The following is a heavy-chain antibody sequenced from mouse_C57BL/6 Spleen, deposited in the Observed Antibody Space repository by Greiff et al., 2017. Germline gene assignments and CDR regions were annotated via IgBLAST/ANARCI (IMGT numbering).Heavy chain of an antibody. J-gene: IGHJ2*01. Sequence: QVQLQQSGAELVKPGASVTLSCKASGYTFTDYEMHWVKQTPVHGLEWIGAIDPGTGGTAYNQKFKGKAILTADTSSSTAYMKLRSLTSEDSAVFYCARGGHGNDFGDWGPSTTLTVAS. V-gene: IGHV1-15*01. D-gene: IGHD2-1*01. CDR3: ARGGHGNDFGD. CDR1: GYTFTDYE. CDR2: IDPGTGGT.